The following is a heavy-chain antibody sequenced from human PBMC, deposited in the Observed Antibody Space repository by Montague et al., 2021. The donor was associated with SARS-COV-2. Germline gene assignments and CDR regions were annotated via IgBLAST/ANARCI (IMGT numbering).Heavy chain of an antibody. D-gene: IGHD1-1*01. V-gene: IGHV6-1*01. Sequence: CLISGDSVSSHSATWNWVRQSPSRGLEWLGRTYYRSKWYNDYAVSVRGRVTINPDTSKNQFSLQLNSVTPEDTAIYYCTSGREGNYNVMDVWGQGTTVTVSS. J-gene: IGHJ6*02. CDR2: TYYRSKWYN. CDR1: GDSVSSHSAT. CDR3: TSGREGNYNVMDV.